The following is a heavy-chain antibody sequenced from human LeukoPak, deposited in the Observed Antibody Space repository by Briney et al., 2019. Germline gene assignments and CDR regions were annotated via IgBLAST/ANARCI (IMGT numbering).Heavy chain of an antibody. D-gene: IGHD6-19*01. CDR3: ARESIAVAGSFDY. CDR2: IKTDGSEK. V-gene: IGHV3-7*01. Sequence: GGSLRLSCAASGFTFSNYWMHWVRQAPGKGLEWVAHIKTDGSEKYYVDSVKGRFTISRDNAKNSLSLQMNSLRVEDTAVYYCARESIAVAGSFDYWGQGTLVTVSS. J-gene: IGHJ4*02. CDR1: GFTFSNYW.